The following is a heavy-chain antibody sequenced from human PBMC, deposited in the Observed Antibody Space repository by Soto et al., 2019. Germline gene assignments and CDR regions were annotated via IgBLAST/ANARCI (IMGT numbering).Heavy chain of an antibody. Sequence: PGGSLRISCTASGFTFGDYAMSWFRQAPGKGLEWVGFIRSKAYGGTTEYAASVKGRFTISRDDSKSIAYLQMNSLKTEDTAVYYCTSVVDFWSVYGGKRTTAKIDYWGQGTLVTVSS. J-gene: IGHJ4*02. CDR2: IRSKAYGGTT. D-gene: IGHD3-3*01. V-gene: IGHV3-49*03. CDR1: GFTFGDYA. CDR3: TSVVDFWSVYGGKRTTAKIDY.